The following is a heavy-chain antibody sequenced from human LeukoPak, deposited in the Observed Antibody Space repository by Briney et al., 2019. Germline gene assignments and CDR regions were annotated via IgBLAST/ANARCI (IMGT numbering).Heavy chain of an antibody. CDR3: AKGGGSSSGWFDY. CDR2: ISGSGGST. J-gene: IGHJ4*02. D-gene: IGHD6-19*01. Sequence: GGSLRLSCAASGFTFSSYAMSWVRQAPGKGLEWVSAISGSGGSTYCADSVKGRFTISRDNSKNTLYLQMNSLRAEDTAIYYCAKGGGSSSGWFDYWGQGTLVTVSS. CDR1: GFTFSSYA. V-gene: IGHV3-23*01.